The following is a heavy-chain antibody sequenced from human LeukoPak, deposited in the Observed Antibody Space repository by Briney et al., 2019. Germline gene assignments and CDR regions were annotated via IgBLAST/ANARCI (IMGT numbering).Heavy chain of an antibody. CDR2: IKSKTDGGTT. V-gene: IGHV3-15*01. CDR1: GFTFSNAW. J-gene: IGHJ4*02. CDR3: TTLRSVLLWFGELSGYFDY. D-gene: IGHD3-10*01. Sequence: GGSLRLSCAASGFTFSNAWMSWVRQAPGKGLEWVGRIKSKTDGGTTDYAAPVKGRFTISRDDSKNTLYLQMNSLKTEDTAVYYCTTLRSVLLWFGELSGYFDYWGQGTLVTVSS.